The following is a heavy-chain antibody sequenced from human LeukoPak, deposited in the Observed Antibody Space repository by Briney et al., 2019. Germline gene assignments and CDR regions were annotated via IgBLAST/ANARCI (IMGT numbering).Heavy chain of an antibody. Sequence: GGSLRLSCAASGFTFSSYAMHWVRQAPGKGLEWVAVISYDGSNKYYADSVKGRFTISRDNSKNTLYLQMNSLRAEDTAVYYCARNSYQLERLSYWFDPWGQGTLVTVSS. CDR2: ISYDGSNK. D-gene: IGHD1-1*01. CDR1: GFTFSSYA. J-gene: IGHJ5*02. CDR3: ARNSYQLERLSYWFDP. V-gene: IGHV3-30*04.